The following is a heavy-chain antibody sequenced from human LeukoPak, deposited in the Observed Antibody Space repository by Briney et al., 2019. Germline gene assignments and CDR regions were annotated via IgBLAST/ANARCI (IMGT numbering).Heavy chain of an antibody. V-gene: IGHV1-8*01. CDR3: ARKLPPIYYYGMDV. Sequence: GASVKVSCKGSGYTFTSYDINWVRQATGQGLEWMGWMNPNSGNTGYAQKFQGRVTMTRNTSISTAYMELSSLRSEDTAVYYCARKLPPIYYYGMDVWGQGTTVTVSS. J-gene: IGHJ6*02. CDR1: GYTFTSYD. D-gene: IGHD2-15*01. CDR2: MNPNSGNT.